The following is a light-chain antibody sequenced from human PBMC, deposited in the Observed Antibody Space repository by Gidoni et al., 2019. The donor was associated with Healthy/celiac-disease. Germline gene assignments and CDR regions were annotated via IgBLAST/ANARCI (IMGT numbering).Light chain of an antibody. J-gene: IGKJ4*01. V-gene: IGKV2-28*01. CDR1: QSLLHSNGYNY. Sequence: IVMTQSPLSLPVTPGAPASISCRSSQSLLHSNGYNYLDWYLQKPGQSPQLLIYLGSNRASGVPDRFSGSGSGTDFTLKISRVEAEDVGVYYCMQALQTPELTFXGXTKVXIK. CDR2: LGS. CDR3: MQALQTPELT.